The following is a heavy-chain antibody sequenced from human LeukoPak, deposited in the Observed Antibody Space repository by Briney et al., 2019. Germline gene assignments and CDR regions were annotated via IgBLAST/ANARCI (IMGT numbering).Heavy chain of an antibody. CDR2: ISSSSSTI. V-gene: IGHV3-48*01. CDR1: GFPFSSYS. Sequence: GGSLRLSCAASGFPFSSYSMNWVRQAPGKGLEWVSYISSSSSTIYYADSVKGRFTISRDNAKNSLYLQMNSLRAEDAAVYYCARFDYDSSGYYSYWGQGTLVTVSS. J-gene: IGHJ4*02. CDR3: ARFDYDSSGYYSY. D-gene: IGHD3-22*01.